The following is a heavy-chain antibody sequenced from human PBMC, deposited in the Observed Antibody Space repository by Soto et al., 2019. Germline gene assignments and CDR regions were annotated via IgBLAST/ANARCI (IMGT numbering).Heavy chain of an antibody. Sequence: GESLKISCAASGFTFSSYSMNWVRQAPGKGLEWVSSISSSSSYIYYADSVKCRFTISRDNAKNSLYLQMNSLRAEDTAVYYCARSPGAYYYDSSGYYGYWGQGTLVTVSS. CDR2: ISSSSSYI. V-gene: IGHV3-21*01. CDR3: ARSPGAYYYDSSGYYGY. D-gene: IGHD3-22*01. CDR1: GFTFSSYS. J-gene: IGHJ4*02.